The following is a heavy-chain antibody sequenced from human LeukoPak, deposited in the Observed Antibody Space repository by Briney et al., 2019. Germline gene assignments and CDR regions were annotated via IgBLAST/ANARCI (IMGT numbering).Heavy chain of an antibody. CDR2: ITHGGDS. D-gene: IGHD7-27*01. Sequence: PSETLSLTCAVYGESFSDYYWSWIRQPPGKGLEWIGEITHGGDSIYNPSLKSRASISFDTSKYQVSLKLTSVTAADTAVYYCARASPGDTDAFDIWGQGTMVTVS. CDR3: ARASPGDTDAFDI. V-gene: IGHV4-34*01. CDR1: GESFSDYY. J-gene: IGHJ3*02.